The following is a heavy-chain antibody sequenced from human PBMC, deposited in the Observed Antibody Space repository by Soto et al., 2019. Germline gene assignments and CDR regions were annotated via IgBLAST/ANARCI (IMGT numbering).Heavy chain of an antibody. CDR1: GFTFSSYA. CDR3: AKDAYSGYDGYYYGMDV. J-gene: IGHJ6*02. CDR2: ISGSGGST. V-gene: IGHV3-23*01. D-gene: IGHD5-12*01. Sequence: PGGSLRLSCAASGFTFSSYAMSWVRQAPGKGLEWVSAISGSGGSTYYADSVKGRFTISRDNSKNTLYLQMNSLRAEDTAVYYCAKDAYSGYDGYYYGMDVWGQGTTVTAP.